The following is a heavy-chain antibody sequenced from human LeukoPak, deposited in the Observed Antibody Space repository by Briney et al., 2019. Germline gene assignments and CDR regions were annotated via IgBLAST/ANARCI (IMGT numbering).Heavy chain of an antibody. J-gene: IGHJ6*02. CDR1: GITFNNHW. CDR3: ATYANWVAGDV. CDR2: IKEDGSAI. D-gene: IGHD7-27*01. Sequence: GGSLRLTCAGSGITFNNHWTNWVRQAPGKGLEWVAYIKEDGSAIDYVDSVKGRFTISRDNAKNSLYLGMNSLAAEDTAVYYCATYANWVAGDVWGQGTTVSVSS. V-gene: IGHV3-7*01.